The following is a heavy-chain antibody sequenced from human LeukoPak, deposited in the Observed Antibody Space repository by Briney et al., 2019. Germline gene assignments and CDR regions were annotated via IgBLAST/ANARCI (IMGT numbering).Heavy chain of an antibody. CDR1: GYTFTSYD. V-gene: IGHV1-8*01. CDR3: VLWELPRVGYFDY. D-gene: IGHD1-26*01. Sequence: ASVKVSCKASGYTFTSYDINWVRQATGQGLEWMGWMNPNSGNTGYAQKFQGRVTMTRNTSISTAYMELSSLRSEDTAVYYCVLWELPRVGYFDYWGQGTLVTVSS. J-gene: IGHJ4*02. CDR2: MNPNSGNT.